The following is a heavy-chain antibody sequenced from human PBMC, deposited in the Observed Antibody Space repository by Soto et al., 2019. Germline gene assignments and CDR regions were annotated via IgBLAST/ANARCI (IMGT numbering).Heavy chain of an antibody. CDR3: ARARMGIAGS. CDR1: GFTFRSYS. Sequence: LRLSCAASGFTFRSYSMNWVRQAPGKGLEWVSCISSSTSYIYYADPVKGRFSISRDNAKNSLYLQMNSLRAEDTAVYYCARARMGIAGSWGQGTLVTVSS. J-gene: IGHJ4*02. V-gene: IGHV3-21*04. CDR2: ISSSTSYI. D-gene: IGHD6-13*01.